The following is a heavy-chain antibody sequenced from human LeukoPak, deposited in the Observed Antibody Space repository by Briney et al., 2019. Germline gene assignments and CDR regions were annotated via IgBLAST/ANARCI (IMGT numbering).Heavy chain of an antibody. V-gene: IGHV3-23*01. CDR2: ISGSGGST. Sequence: AGGSLRLSCAASGFTFSSYTMSWVRQAPGKGLEWVSAISGSGGSTYYADSVKGRFTISRDNSKNTLYLQMNSLRAEDTAVYYCAKEEHSYGYTFDYWGQGTLVTVSS. CDR1: GFTFSSYT. D-gene: IGHD5-18*01. J-gene: IGHJ4*02. CDR3: AKEEHSYGYTFDY.